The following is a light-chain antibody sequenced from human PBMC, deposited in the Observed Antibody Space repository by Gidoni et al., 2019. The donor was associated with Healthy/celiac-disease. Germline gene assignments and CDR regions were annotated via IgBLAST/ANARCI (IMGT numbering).Light chain of an antibody. CDR2: EGS. CDR1: SSDVGSYNL. J-gene: IGLJ1*01. CDR3: CSYAGSSIRYV. Sequence: SALTQPASVSGSPGQSITISCTGTSSDVGSYNLVSWYQQHPGKAPKLMIYEGSKRPSGVSNRFSGSKSGNTASLTISGLQAEDEADYYCCSYAGSSIRYVFGTGTKVTVL. V-gene: IGLV2-23*01.